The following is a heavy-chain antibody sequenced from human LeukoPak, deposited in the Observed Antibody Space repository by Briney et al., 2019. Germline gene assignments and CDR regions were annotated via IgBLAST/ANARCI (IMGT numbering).Heavy chain of an antibody. J-gene: IGHJ5*02. V-gene: IGHV1-18*01. CDR2: ISAYNGNT. Sequence: ASVKVSCKASGYTFTSYGISWVRQAPGQGLEWMGWISAYNGNTNYAQKLQGRVTMTTDTSTSTAYMELRSLRSDDTAVYYCARNSPYSGSSYWFDPWGQGTIVTVSS. D-gene: IGHD1-26*01. CDR1: GYTFTSYG. CDR3: ARNSPYSGSSYWFDP.